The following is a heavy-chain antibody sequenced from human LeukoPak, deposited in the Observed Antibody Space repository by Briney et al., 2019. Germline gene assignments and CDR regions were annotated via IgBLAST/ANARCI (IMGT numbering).Heavy chain of an antibody. D-gene: IGHD1-26*01. CDR2: ISGDGDNT. Sequence: PGGSLRLSCAASGFTFHNFAMHWVRQTPGKGLEWISVISGDGDNTHYADSVKGRFTISRDNSKNSLYLQMSSLRADDTALYYCAKGVRSGTYYNCFDPWGQGTLVTVSS. CDR1: GFTFHNFA. CDR3: AKGVRSGTYYNCFDP. J-gene: IGHJ5*02. V-gene: IGHV3-43*02.